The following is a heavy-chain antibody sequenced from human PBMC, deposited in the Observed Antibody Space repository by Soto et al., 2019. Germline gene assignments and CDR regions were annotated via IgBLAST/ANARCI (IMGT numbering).Heavy chain of an antibody. CDR2: IYYSGNT. Sequence: QVQLQESGPGLVEPSQTLSLTCTVSGGSISSGDYYWSWLRQPPGKGLEWIGYIYYSGNTYYNPSLKSRVTISVDTSKNHFSLKLSSVTAADTAVYYCARQTGIAVVYGMDVWGQGTTVTVSS. J-gene: IGHJ6*02. D-gene: IGHD6-19*01. CDR3: ARQTGIAVVYGMDV. CDR1: GGSISSGDYY. V-gene: IGHV4-30-4*01.